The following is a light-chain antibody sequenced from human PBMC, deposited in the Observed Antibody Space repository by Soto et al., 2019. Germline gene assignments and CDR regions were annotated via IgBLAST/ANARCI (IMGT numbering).Light chain of an antibody. CDR1: QSVGRN. CDR3: QQYNKWPYS. J-gene: IGKJ2*01. V-gene: IGKV3-15*01. Sequence: EIVMTQSPVALSVSPGESAALSCRASQSVGRNFAWYQQRPGQAPRVLIYGTSTRATGVPARFSGSGSGTDFTLPISSLQSEDFAVYYCQQYNKWPYSVGQGTRLEIK. CDR2: GTS.